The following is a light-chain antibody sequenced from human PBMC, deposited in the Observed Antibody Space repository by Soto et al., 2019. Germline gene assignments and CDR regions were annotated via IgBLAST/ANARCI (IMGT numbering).Light chain of an antibody. V-gene: IGKV1-27*01. CDR3: QKYNSDPPL. CDR1: QDISNY. J-gene: IGKJ4*01. CDR2: AAS. Sequence: DIPMTQSPSSLSASVGDRVTITCRASQDISNYLAWYQQKPGKVPKLVISAASTLQSGVPSRFSGSGSGTDFTLTISSLQPEDVATYYCQKYNSDPPLFGGGTKVEMK.